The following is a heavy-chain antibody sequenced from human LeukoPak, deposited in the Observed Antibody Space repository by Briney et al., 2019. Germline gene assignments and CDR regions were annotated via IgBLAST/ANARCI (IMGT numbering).Heavy chain of an antibody. Sequence: SSETLSLTCAVYGGSFSGYYWSWIRQPPGKGLEWIGEINHSGSTNYNPSLKSRVTISVDTSKNQFSLKLSSVTAADTAVYYCASAYYDILGGHFDYWGQGTLVTVSS. CDR1: GGSFSGYY. D-gene: IGHD3-9*01. V-gene: IGHV4-34*01. J-gene: IGHJ4*02. CDR2: INHSGST. CDR3: ASAYYDILGGHFDY.